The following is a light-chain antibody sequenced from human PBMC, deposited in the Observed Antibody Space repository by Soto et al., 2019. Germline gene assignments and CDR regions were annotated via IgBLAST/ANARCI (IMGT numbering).Light chain of an antibody. CDR1: QTVSSN. Sequence: EIVMTQSPATLSVSPGEGATLSCRASQTVSSNLAWYQQVPGQAPRLLIYGASTRATGVPARFSGSGSGTEFNLTISRLQSEDFAVYYCQQYNNWPRTFGQGTKVEVK. CDR3: QQYNNWPRT. CDR2: GAS. V-gene: IGKV3-15*01. J-gene: IGKJ1*01.